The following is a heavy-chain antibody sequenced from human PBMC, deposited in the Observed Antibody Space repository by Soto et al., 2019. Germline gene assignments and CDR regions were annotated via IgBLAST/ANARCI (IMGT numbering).Heavy chain of an antibody. V-gene: IGHV1-18*01. Sequence: QVRLVHSETEVKKPGASVNVSCKASGYTFTSYTISWVRQAPGQGLEWMGWISANNGNTEFAQKFQDRLTMIVDTTTSTAYLELRNLRPDDTAVYYCARSLPWFDPWGQGTLVAVSS. CDR3: ARSLPWFDP. CDR2: ISANNGNT. J-gene: IGHJ5*02. CDR1: GYTFTSYT.